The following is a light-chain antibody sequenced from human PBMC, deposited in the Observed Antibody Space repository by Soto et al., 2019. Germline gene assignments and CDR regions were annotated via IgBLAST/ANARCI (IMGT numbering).Light chain of an antibody. CDR3: QQGYATPPCT. V-gene: IGKV1-39*01. CDR2: RAS. CDR1: QIISTY. Sequence: DIQMTHSPSSLSESVGDRVTISGRASQIISTYLNWYQQNPGTAPRLLISRASSVKSGVPSRFSGSGYGRDFTLTISNLRPEDIAYYFWQQGYATPPCTFGQGTKVEV. J-gene: IGKJ1*01.